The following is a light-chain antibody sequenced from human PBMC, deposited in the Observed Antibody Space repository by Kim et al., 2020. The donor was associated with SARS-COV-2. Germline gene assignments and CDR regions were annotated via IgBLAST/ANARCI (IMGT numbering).Light chain of an antibody. CDR2: DVS. CDR3: CSYAGSSWV. J-gene: IGLJ3*02. CDR1: SSDVGGYNY. Sequence: LTQPRSVSGSPGQSVTISCTGTSSDVGGYNYVSWYQQHPGKAPKLMIYDVSKRPSGVPDRFSGSKSGNTASLTISGLQAEDEADYYCCSYAGSSWVFGGGTQLTVL. V-gene: IGLV2-11*01.